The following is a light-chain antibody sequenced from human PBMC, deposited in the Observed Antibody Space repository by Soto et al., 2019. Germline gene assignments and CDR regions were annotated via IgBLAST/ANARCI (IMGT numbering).Light chain of an antibody. CDR3: QHYNSYSEA. CDR2: KAS. CDR1: QTISSW. V-gene: IGKV1-5*03. Sequence: IRMPQSPSSFSASTGDSVTITGRASQTISSWLAWYQQKPGKAPKLLIYKASTLKSGVPSRFSGSGSGTEFTLTISSLQPDDFATYYCQHYNSYSEAVGKGTKVDIK. J-gene: IGKJ1*01.